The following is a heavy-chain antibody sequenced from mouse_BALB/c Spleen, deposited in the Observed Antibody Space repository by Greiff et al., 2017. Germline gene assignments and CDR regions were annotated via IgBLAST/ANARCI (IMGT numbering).Heavy chain of an antibody. CDR1: GYSITSGYY. CDR2: ISYDGSN. Sequence: DVKLVESGPGLVKPSQSLSLTCSVTGYSITSGYYWNWIRQFPGNKLEWMGYISYDGSNNYNPSLKNRISITRDTSKNQFFLKLNSVTTEDTATYYCAREGTLSGSWGQGTLVTVS. V-gene: IGHV3-6*02. J-gene: IGHJ3*01. CDR3: AREGTLSGS. D-gene: IGHD3-3*01.